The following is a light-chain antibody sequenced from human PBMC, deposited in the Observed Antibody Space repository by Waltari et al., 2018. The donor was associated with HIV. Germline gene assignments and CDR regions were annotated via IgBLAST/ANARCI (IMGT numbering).Light chain of an antibody. CDR3: CSYTGSNPFLL. CDR2: EVS. Sequence: QSALTQPASVSGSPGQSITISCTGTSSNVGSYNLVSWYQQHPGRAPKVMIYEVSKRTSGVSTRFSGSKSGNTASLTISGLQAEDEADYYCCSYTGSNPFLLFGGGTKLTVL. J-gene: IGLJ2*01. V-gene: IGLV2-23*02. CDR1: SSNVGSYNL.